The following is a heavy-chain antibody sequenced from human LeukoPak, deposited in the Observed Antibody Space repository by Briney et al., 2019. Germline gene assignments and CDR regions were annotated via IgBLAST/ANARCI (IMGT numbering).Heavy chain of an antibody. J-gene: IGHJ4*02. CDR1: GFTFSIYW. D-gene: IGHD2-2*01. CDR2: INQDGSEK. V-gene: IGHV3-7*01. CDR3: AKGGFVVVPAAKRGDFDY. Sequence: PGGSLRLSCAASGFTFSIYWMNWVRQAPGKGLEWVASINQDGSEKYYVDSVKGRFTISRDNGKNSLFLQMNSLRAEDTAVYYCAKGGFVVVPAAKRGDFDYWGQGTLVTVSS.